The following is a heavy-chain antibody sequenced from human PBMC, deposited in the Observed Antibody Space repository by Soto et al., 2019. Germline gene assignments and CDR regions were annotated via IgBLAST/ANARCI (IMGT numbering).Heavy chain of an antibody. J-gene: IGHJ4*02. CDR3: TRDSHDDYGLDF. CDR2: IRSKRYGGTP. Sequence: GGSLRLSCASSGFTFGDFGVNGVRQAPGKGLEWVGFIRSKRYGGTPDYAASVKGRFTISRDDSKSVAYLQMNSLNTEDTAMYCCTRDSHDDYGLDFWGQGALVTVSS. V-gene: IGHV3-49*04. D-gene: IGHD4-17*01. CDR1: GFTFGDFG.